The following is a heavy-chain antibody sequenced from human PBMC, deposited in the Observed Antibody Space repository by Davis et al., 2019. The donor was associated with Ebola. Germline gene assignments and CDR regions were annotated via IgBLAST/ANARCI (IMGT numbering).Heavy chain of an antibody. Sequence: PSETLFLTCTVSGGSISSYYWSWIRQPPGKGLEWIGYIYYSGSTNYNPSLKSRVTISVDTSKNQFSLKLSSVTAADTAVYYCARHQPGAGITGTIDPWGQGTLVTVSS. V-gene: IGHV4-59*08. CDR1: GGSISSYY. CDR3: ARHQPGAGITGTIDP. D-gene: IGHD1/OR15-1a*01. J-gene: IGHJ5*02. CDR2: IYYSGST.